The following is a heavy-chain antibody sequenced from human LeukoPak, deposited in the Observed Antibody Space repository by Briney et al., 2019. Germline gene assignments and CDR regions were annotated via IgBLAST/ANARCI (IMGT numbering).Heavy chain of an antibody. CDR2: IIPIFGTA. D-gene: IGHD6-13*01. J-gene: IGHJ5*02. CDR1: GYTFTSYY. Sequence: ASVKVSCKASGYTFTSYYMHWVRQAPGQGLEWMGGIIPIFGTANYAQKFQGRVTITADKSTSTAYMELSSLRSEDTAVYYCAREKSYAAAAAMDAVHNWFDPWGQGTLVTVSS. CDR3: AREKSYAAAAAMDAVHNWFDP. V-gene: IGHV1-69*06.